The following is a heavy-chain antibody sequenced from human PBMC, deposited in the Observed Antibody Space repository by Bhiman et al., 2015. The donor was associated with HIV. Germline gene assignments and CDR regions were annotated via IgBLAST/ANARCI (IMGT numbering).Heavy chain of an antibody. CDR3: AREDRLPFDS. D-gene: IGHD4-11*01. V-gene: IGHV3-33*01. Sequence: QVQVVESGGGVVQPGRSLRLSCAASGFSFSNYGMHWVRQAPGKGLEWVAAIWYDGSNKHYADSVKGRFTISRDNAKNSLYLQMDSLRAEDTAVYYCAREDRLPFDSWGQGTLVTVSS. CDR2: IWYDGSNK. CDR1: GFSFSNYG. J-gene: IGHJ4*02.